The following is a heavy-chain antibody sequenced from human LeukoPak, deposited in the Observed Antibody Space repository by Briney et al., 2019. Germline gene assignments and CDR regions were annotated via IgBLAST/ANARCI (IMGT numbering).Heavy chain of an antibody. V-gene: IGHV4-30-2*01. CDR1: GGSISSGANY. J-gene: IGHJ4*02. CDR2: ISHSESA. CDR3: ARRNDYGAPFDY. D-gene: IGHD4-17*01. Sequence: SETLSLTCTVSGGSISSGANYWSWIRQPPGRGLEWIGYISHSESAYYSPSLESRITISVDKSKNQFSLKLSSVTAADTAVYYCARRNDYGAPFDYWGQGTLVTVSS.